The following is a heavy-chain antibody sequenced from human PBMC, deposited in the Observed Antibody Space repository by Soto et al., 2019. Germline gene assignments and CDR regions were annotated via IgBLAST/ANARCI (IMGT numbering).Heavy chain of an antibody. J-gene: IGHJ6*03. CDR2: INSDGSST. CDR3: ARDWSGPGNSAYYYYNMDV. D-gene: IGHD3-3*01. CDR1: GFIFSNSW. Sequence: EVQLVESGGGLVQPGGSLRLYCAASGFIFSNSWMHWVRQAPGKGLVWVSRINSDGSSTDYADSVKGRFTISRDNAKNTLYLQMNSLMAEDTALYYCARDWSGPGNSAYYYYNMDVWGKGTTVTVSS. V-gene: IGHV3-74*01.